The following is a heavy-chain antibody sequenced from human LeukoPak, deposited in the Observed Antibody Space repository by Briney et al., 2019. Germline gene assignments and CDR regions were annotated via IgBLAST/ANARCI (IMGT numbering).Heavy chain of an antibody. CDR2: ISGSGGST. D-gene: IGHD2-2*01. CDR1: GFTFSSYA. V-gene: IGHV3-23*01. CDR3: AKDDEDSSSSDY. Sequence: GGSLRPSCAASGFTFSSYAMSWVRQAPGKGLEWVSAISGSGGSTYYADSVKGRFTISRDNSKNTLYLQMNSLRAEDTAVYYCAKDDEDSSSSDYWGQGTLVTVSS. J-gene: IGHJ4*02.